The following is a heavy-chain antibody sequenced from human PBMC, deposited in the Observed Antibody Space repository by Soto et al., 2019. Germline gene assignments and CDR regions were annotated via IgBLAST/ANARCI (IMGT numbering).Heavy chain of an antibody. CDR1: GGSISSYY. J-gene: IGHJ6*02. Sequence: PSETLSLTCTVSGGSISSYYWSWIRQPPGKGLEWIGYTYYSGSTNYNPSLKSRVTISVDTSKNQFSLKLSSVTAADTAVYYCARGRGSGSSFYYYGMDVWGQGTTVTV. CDR3: ARGRGSGSSFYYYGMDV. CDR2: TYYSGST. D-gene: IGHD3-10*01. V-gene: IGHV4-59*01.